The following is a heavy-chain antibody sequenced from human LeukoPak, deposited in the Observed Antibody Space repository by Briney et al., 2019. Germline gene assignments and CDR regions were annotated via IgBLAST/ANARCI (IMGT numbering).Heavy chain of an antibody. Sequence: PGGSLRLSCAASGFTFSSYAMPWVRQAPGKGLEYVSTISSNGGSTSYANSVKGRFTISRDNSKNTLYLQMGSLRAEDMAVYYCARPRTGYYYGMDVWGQGTTVTVSS. J-gene: IGHJ6*02. V-gene: IGHV3-64*01. CDR1: GFTFSSYA. D-gene: IGHD1-1*01. CDR2: ISSNGGST. CDR3: ARPRTGYYYGMDV.